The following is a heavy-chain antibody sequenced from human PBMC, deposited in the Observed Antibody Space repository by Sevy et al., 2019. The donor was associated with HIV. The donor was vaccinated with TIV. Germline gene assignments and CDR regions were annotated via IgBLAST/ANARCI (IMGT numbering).Heavy chain of an antibody. D-gene: IGHD2-21*01. CDR1: GFSFSDAW. CDR3: SSIPDP. J-gene: IGHJ5*02. V-gene: IGHV3-15*01. Sequence: GGSLRLSCAASGFSFSDAWMSWVRQAPGKGLEWVGRVKSKTDGGTTDYAEPVKGRFTISRDDSKNMVYLQMNSLKTDDTAVYYCSSIPDPWGQRTLVTVSS. CDR2: VKSKTDGGTT.